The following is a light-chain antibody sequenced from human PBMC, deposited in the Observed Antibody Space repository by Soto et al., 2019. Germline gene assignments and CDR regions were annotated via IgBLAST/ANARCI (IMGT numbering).Light chain of an antibody. CDR2: GAS. V-gene: IGKV3-20*01. CDR3: QQYGSSPPYT. Sequence: EIVLTQSPGTLSLSPGERATLSCRASQSVSSSYLAWYQQKPGQAPRLLIYGASSRATGIPDRFSGSRSGTDFTLTISILEPEDFAVYYCQQYGSSPPYTFGQGTKLEIK. CDR1: QSVSSSY. J-gene: IGKJ2*01.